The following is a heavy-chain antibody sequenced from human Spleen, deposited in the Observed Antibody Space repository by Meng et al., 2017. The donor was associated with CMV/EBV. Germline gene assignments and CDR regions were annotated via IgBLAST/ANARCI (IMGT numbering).Heavy chain of an antibody. CDR1: GDSISSNKYY. J-gene: IGHJ5*02. CDR2: VNHSGSI. CDR3: ARGLLWFGGNWFDP. Sequence: SGDSISSNKYYWGWVRQSPAKGLEWVGEVNHSGSINYNPSLERRVTISVDTSKNQFSLKLSSVTAADTAVYYCARGLLWFGGNWFDPWGQGTLVTVSS. D-gene: IGHD3-10*01. V-gene: IGHV4-39*07.